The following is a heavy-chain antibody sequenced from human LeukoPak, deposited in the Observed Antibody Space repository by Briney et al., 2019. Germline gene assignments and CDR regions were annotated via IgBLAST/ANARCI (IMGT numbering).Heavy chain of an antibody. Sequence: GGSLRLSCAASGFTFSSYAMSWVRQAPGKGLEWVSAISGSGGSTYYADSVKGRFTISRDNSKNTLYLQMNSLRAEDTAVYYCAELGYGDTAGYFDYWGQGTLVTVSS. CDR1: GFTFSSYA. V-gene: IGHV3-23*01. CDR3: AELGYGDTAGYFDY. CDR2: ISGSGGST. D-gene: IGHD4-17*01. J-gene: IGHJ4*02.